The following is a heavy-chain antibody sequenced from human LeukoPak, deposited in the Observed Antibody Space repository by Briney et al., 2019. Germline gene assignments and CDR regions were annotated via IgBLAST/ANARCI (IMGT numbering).Heavy chain of an antibody. Sequence: SETLSLTCAVSGYSISSGYYWGWIRQPPGKGLEWIGSISHSGSTYYNPSLKSRVTISVDMSKNQFSLKLSSVTAADTAVYYCARHGESGYSGYIDYWGQGTLVTVSS. CDR2: ISHSGST. V-gene: IGHV4-38-2*01. J-gene: IGHJ4*02. CDR1: GYSISSGYY. CDR3: ARHGESGYSGYIDY. D-gene: IGHD5-12*01.